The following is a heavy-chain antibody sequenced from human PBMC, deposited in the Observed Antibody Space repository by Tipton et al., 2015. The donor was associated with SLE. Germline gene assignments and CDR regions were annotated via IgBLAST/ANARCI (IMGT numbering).Heavy chain of an antibody. CDR1: GGSFSGYY. CDR3: ARGGRSWGYYFYMAV. Sequence: GLVKPSETLSLTCAVYGGSFSGYYWSWIRQPPGKGLEWIGEINHSGSTNYNPSLKSRFTISVDTSKNQFSRKLSSVTAADTAVYYWARGGRSWGYYFYMAVWGKGTTVTGSS. V-gene: IGHV4-34*01. CDR2: INHSGST. D-gene: IGHD3-16*01. J-gene: IGHJ6*03.